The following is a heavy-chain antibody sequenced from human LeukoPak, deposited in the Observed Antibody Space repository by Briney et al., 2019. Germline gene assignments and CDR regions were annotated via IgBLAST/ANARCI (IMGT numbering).Heavy chain of an antibody. V-gene: IGHV3-11*04. CDR3: ARDRWSDWSSRRPLDY. J-gene: IGHJ4*02. CDR2: ISSSGSTI. CDR1: GFTFSDYY. Sequence: GGSLRLSCAASGFTFSDYYMSWIRQAPGKGLEWVSYISSSGSTIYYADSVKGRLTISRDNAKNSLYLQMNSLRAEDTAVYYCARDRWSDWSSRRPLDYWGQGTLVTVSS. D-gene: IGHD3-9*01.